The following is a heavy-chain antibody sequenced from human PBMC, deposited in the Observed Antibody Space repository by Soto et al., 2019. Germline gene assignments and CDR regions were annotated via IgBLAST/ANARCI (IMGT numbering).Heavy chain of an antibody. Sequence: QVQLVQSGAEVKKPGSSVKVSCKASGGTLSDDAISWVRQAPGQGLEWMGGIIPISRTAHYAEKFQGRVTITADISTSTAYMEVSSLRSDDPAVYVCARDAVAGGYGMDVWGQGTTVIVSS. J-gene: IGHJ6*02. CDR1: GGTLSDDA. CDR3: ARDAVAGGYGMDV. CDR2: IIPISRTA. D-gene: IGHD6-19*01. V-gene: IGHV1-69*06.